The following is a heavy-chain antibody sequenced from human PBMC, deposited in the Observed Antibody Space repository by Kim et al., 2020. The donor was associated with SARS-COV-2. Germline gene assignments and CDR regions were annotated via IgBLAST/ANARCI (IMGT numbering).Heavy chain of an antibody. J-gene: IGHJ4*02. D-gene: IGHD6-19*01. V-gene: IGHV3-15*01. Sequence: DYAAPVKGRFTISRDDSKNTLYLQMNSLKTEDTAVYYCTTRRAGTRGIDYWGQGTLVTVSS. CDR3: TTRRAGTRGIDY.